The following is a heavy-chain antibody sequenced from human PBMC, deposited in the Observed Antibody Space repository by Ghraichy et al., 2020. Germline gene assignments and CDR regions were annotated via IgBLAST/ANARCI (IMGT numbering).Heavy chain of an antibody. CDR3: ARDGVYSSSWCRYSYCYYGMDV. J-gene: IGHJ6*02. CDR1: GFTFSSYW. D-gene: IGHD6-13*01. CDR2: IKQDGSGK. Sequence: GGSLRLSCAASGFTFSSYWMSWVRQAPGKGLEWVANIKQDGSGKYYVDSVKGRFTISRDNAKNSLYLQMNSLRAEDTAVYYCARDGVYSSSWCRYSYCYYGMDVWGHGNTLTGSS. V-gene: IGHV3-7*03.